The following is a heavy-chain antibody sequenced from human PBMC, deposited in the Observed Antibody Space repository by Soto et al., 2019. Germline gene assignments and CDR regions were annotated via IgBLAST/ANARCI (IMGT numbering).Heavy chain of an antibody. D-gene: IGHD6-13*01. CDR1: GFTFSDYY. CDR3: VRYPNSSSWYYHSFGMDV. J-gene: IGHJ6*02. V-gene: IGHV3-11*01. CDR2: ISSSGSTI. Sequence: GGSLRLSCAASGFTFSDYYMSWIRQAPGKGLEWVSYISSSGSTIYYADSVKGRFNISRDNAKNSLYLQMNSLRAEDTAVYSCVRYPNSSSWYYHSFGMDVWGQGTTVTVSS.